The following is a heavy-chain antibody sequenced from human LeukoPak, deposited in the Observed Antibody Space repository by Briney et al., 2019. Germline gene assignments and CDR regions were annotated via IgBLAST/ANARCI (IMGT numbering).Heavy chain of an antibody. D-gene: IGHD6-13*01. CDR3: ARSAAGISRYYYYYYYMDV. J-gene: IGHJ6*03. Sequence: TGGSLTLSCAASGFTFSSYSMNWVRQAPGKGLEWVSYISSSSSTIYYADSVKGRFTISRDNAKNSLYLQMNSLRAEDTAVYYCARSAAGISRYYYYYYYMDVWGKGTTVTVSS. CDR2: ISSSSSTI. CDR1: GFTFSSYS. V-gene: IGHV3-48*01.